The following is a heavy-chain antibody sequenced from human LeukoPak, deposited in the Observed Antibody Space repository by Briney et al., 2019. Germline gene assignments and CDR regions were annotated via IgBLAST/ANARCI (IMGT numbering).Heavy chain of an antibody. J-gene: IGHJ6*02. CDR3: ARDLLELPKFYYYGMDI. V-gene: IGHV3-30*03. Sequence: GGSLRLSCAASGFTFSSYGMHWVRQAPGKGLEWVAVISYDGSNKYYADSVKGRFTISRDNSKNTLYLQMNSLRAEDTAVYYCARDLLELPKFYYYGMDIWGQGATVTVSS. D-gene: IGHD1-26*01. CDR1: GFTFSSYG. CDR2: ISYDGSNK.